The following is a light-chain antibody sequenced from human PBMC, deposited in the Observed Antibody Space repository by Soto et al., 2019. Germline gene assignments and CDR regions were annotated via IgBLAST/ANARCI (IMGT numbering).Light chain of an antibody. J-gene: IGKJ4*01. Sequence: DIQLALSQSAMSATVRDTITLTWRASQGISIYLAWFQQKPGKVPKRLIYAASSLQSGVPSRFSGSGSGTDFTLTISSLQPEDFATYYCLQHHSYPLTFGGGTKVDI. CDR2: AAS. CDR3: LQHHSYPLT. V-gene: IGKV1-17*03. CDR1: QGISIY.